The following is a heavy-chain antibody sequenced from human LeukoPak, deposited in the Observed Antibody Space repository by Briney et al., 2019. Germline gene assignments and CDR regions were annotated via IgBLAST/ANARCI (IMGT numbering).Heavy chain of an antibody. D-gene: IGHD3-10*01. CDR1: GFTFSSYG. CDR3: ARDPLGVSASPGAFDI. J-gene: IGHJ3*02. Sequence: GGSLRLSCAASGFTFSSYGMHWVRQAPGKGLEWVAVIWYDGSNKYYADSVKGRFTISRDNSKNTLYLQMNSLRAEDTAVYYCARDPLGVSASPGAFDIWGQGTMVTVSS. V-gene: IGHV3-33*01. CDR2: IWYDGSNK.